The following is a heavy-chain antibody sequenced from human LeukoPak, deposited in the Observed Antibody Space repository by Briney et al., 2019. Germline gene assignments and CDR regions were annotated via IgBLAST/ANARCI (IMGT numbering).Heavy chain of an antibody. CDR3: ARVRRGVTTRNYFDY. CDR1: GGAFSGYY. CDR2: INHSGST. J-gene: IGHJ4*02. V-gene: IGHV4-34*01. D-gene: IGHD4-17*01. Sequence: SGTPSPTCAVFGGAFSGYYLGWIRPPPGEGLGWVGGINHSGSTNYNPSLKSRVTISVDTSKNQFSLKLSSVTAADTAVYYCARVRRGVTTRNYFDYWGQGTLVTVSS.